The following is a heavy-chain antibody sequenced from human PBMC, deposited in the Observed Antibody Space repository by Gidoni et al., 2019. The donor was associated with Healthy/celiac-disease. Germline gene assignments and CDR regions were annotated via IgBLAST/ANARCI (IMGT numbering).Heavy chain of an antibody. CDR1: GFTFDDYA. V-gene: IGHV3-9*01. CDR3: AKGLYSSSWKSGAFDI. CDR2: ISWNSGSI. D-gene: IGHD6-13*01. J-gene: IGHJ3*02. Sequence: EVQLVESGGGLVQPGRSVSLSCAASGFTFDDYAMHWVRQAPGKGLGWVSGISWNSGSIGYADSVKGRFTISRDNAKNSLYLQMNSLRAEDTALYYCAKGLYSSSWKSGAFDIWGQGTMVTVSS.